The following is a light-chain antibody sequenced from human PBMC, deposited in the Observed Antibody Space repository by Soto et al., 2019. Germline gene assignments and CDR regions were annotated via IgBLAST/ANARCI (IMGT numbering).Light chain of an antibody. CDR1: RDIRND. V-gene: IGKV1-17*01. CDR3: LQYNSYPWT. J-gene: IGKJ1*01. CDR2: AAS. Sequence: DIQMTQSPSSLSASVGDRVTITCRASRDIRNDLSWYQQRPGKAPKRLIYAASSLHGGAPSRFSGSASGTEFTLTISCLQPEDLATYYCLQYNSYPWTFGQGTKVEIK.